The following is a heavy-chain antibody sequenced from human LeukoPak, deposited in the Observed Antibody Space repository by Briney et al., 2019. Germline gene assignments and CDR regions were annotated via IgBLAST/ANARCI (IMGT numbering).Heavy chain of an antibody. CDR2: ISTSTGDT. CDR3: ARAREMATISLFDY. CDR1: GYSFIHYG. D-gene: IGHD5-24*01. Sequence: ASVKVSCKTSGYSFIHYGISWVRQAPGQGPEWMGWISTSTGDTKYTQKFQGRVTLTTDTSTSTAYMELSSLRSDDTAVYYCARAREMATISLFDYWGQGTLVTVSS. V-gene: IGHV1-18*01. J-gene: IGHJ4*02.